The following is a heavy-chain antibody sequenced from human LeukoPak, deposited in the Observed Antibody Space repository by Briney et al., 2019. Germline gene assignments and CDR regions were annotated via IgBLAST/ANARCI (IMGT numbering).Heavy chain of an antibody. CDR2: ISWNSGSI. V-gene: IGHV3-9*01. CDR3: ARVVVPAVCDY. CDR1: GFTFDDYA. Sequence: GGSLRLSCAASGFTFDDYAMHWVRQAPGKGLEWVSGISWNSGSIGYADSVKGRFTISRDNAKNSLYLQMNSLRAEDTAVYYCARVVVPAVCDYWGQGTLVTVSS. J-gene: IGHJ4*02. D-gene: IGHD2-2*01.